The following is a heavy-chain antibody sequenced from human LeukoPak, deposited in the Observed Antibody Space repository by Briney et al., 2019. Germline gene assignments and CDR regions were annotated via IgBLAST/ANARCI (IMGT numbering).Heavy chain of an antibody. D-gene: IGHD6-13*01. CDR2: ISGYNGNT. CDR1: GYTFISYG. CDR3: ARGKQQLVQNYYFDY. Sequence: GASVKVSCKASGYTFISYGISWVRQAPGQGLEWMGWISGYNGNTNFAQKLQGRVTMTTDTSTSTAYMEVRSLISDDTAVYFCARGKQQLVQNYYFDYWGQGTLVTVSS. V-gene: IGHV1-18*01. J-gene: IGHJ4*02.